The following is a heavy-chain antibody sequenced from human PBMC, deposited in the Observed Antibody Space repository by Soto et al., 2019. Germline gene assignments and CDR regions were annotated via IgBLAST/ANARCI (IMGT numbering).Heavy chain of an antibody. CDR2: VYYSGST. CDR1: GASISSYY. J-gene: IGHJ4*02. V-gene: IGHV4-59*01. CDR3: ARDTTPSL. Sequence: QVQLQESGPGLVKPSETLSLTCTVSGASISSYYWSWIRQPPGKGLEWIGYVYYSGSTNYNPSLNSRVTISVDTSKNQFSLKLSSVTAADPAMYYCARDTTPSLWGQGTLVTVSS. D-gene: IGHD1-1*01.